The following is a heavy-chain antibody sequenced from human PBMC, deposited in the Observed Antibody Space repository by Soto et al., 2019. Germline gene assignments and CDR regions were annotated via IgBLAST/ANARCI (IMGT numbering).Heavy chain of an antibody. D-gene: IGHD2-21*01. CDR2: MNPNSGNS. V-gene: IGHV1-8*01. J-gene: IGHJ6*03. CDR3: ARGRRARIYYYYYMDV. Sequence: QVQLVQSGAEVKKPGASVKVSCKASGYTFTSYDINWVRQATGQGLEWMGWMNPNSGNSGYAQKFQGRVTMTRNTSTSAADMELSSLRSEDPAVYYCARGRRARIYYYYYMDVWGKGTTVTVSS. CDR1: GYTFTSYD.